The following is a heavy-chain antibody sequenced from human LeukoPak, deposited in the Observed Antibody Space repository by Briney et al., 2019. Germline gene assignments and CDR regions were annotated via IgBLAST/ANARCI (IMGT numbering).Heavy chain of an antibody. D-gene: IGHD3-9*01. J-gene: IGHJ4*02. CDR3: ARGNDILTGPTYYFDY. CDR1: GDSISSYY. CDR2: IYSSGST. Sequence: RASETLSLTCTVSGDSISSYYWSWIRQPPGKGLEWIGYIYSSGSTKYNPSLKSRVTISVDTSKNQFSLKLSSVTATDTAVYYCARGNDILTGPTYYFDYWGQGTLVTVSS. V-gene: IGHV4-59*01.